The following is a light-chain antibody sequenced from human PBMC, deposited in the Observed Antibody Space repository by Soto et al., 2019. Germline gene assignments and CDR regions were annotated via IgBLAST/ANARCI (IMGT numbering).Light chain of an antibody. CDR1: QSVGSN. Sequence: EIVMTQSPVPRSVSPGESATLSCRASQSVGSNLAWYQQRPGQAPRLLMXGGXTMATGIPLRVSVSGSGTEFTITITGLQSEDFGVYLCQQYNNRPPITFGQGTRLEIK. V-gene: IGKV3D-15*01. J-gene: IGKJ5*01. CDR2: GGX. CDR3: QQYNNRPPIT.